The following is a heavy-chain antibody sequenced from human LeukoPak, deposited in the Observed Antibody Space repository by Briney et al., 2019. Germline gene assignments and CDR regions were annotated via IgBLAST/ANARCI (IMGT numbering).Heavy chain of an antibody. CDR3: ARGTVAAADYYFGY. V-gene: IGHV3-21*01. Sequence: PGGSLRLSCAASGFTFSTYSMNWVRQAPGEGLEWVSSISSSISYIYYADSVKGRFTISRDNAKNSLYLQMNSLRAEDTAVYYCARGTVAAADYYFGYWGQGTLVTVSS. CDR2: ISSSISYI. D-gene: IGHD6-13*01. CDR1: GFTFSTYS. J-gene: IGHJ4*02.